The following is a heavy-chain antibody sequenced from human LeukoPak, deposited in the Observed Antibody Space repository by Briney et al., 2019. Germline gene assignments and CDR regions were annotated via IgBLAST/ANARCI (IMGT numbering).Heavy chain of an antibody. CDR1: GFTFSSYS. CDR3: ARGSGSYSY. Sequence: GGSLKLSCAASGFTFSSYSMNWVRQAPGKGLEWVSYISSSSSTIYYADSVKGRFTISRDNAKNSLYLQMNSLRAEDTAVYYCARGSGSYSYWGQGTLVTVSS. CDR2: ISSSSSTI. J-gene: IGHJ4*02. V-gene: IGHV3-48*04. D-gene: IGHD3-10*01.